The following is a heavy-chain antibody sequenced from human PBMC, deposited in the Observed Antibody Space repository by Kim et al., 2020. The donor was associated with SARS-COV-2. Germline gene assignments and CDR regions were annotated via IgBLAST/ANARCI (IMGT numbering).Heavy chain of an antibody. Sequence: PSLKSRVTISVATSKNQFSLKLGSVTAADTAVYYCARSYDGSSQGAFDIWGQGTMVTVSS. CDR3: ARSYDGSSQGAFDI. V-gene: IGHV4-30-2*04. D-gene: IGHD3-22*01. J-gene: IGHJ3*02.